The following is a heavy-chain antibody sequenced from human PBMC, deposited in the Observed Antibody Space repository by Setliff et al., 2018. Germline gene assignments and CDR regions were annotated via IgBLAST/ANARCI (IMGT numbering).Heavy chain of an antibody. CDR1: GYTFTGYY. CDR3: ARDGGGDSDAFDI. J-gene: IGHJ3*02. CDR2: INPNSGGT. Sequence: ASVKVSCKASGYTFTGYYMHWVRQAPGQGLEWMGWINPNSGGTNYAQKFQGWVTMTRDTSISTVYMELSLLTSDDTAVYFCARDGGGDSDAFDIWGQGTMVTVSS. D-gene: IGHD3-16*01. V-gene: IGHV1-2*04.